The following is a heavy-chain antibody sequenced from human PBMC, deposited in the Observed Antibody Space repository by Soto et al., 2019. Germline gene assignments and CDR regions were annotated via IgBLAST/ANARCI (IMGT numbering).Heavy chain of an antibody. V-gene: IGHV3-30*03. CDR2: ISRDGGTK. J-gene: IGHJ4*02. CDR3: SGEVASGY. Sequence: QVQLVESGGGVVQPGRSLRLSCAVSGFTVSTYGMHWVRQAPGKGLEWVAVISRDGGTKYYADSVKGRFTISRDNSRNTLFVEMNSLSGGDMAVYSCSGEVASGYWGQGTLVTVSS. D-gene: IGHD2-15*01. CDR1: GFTVSTYG.